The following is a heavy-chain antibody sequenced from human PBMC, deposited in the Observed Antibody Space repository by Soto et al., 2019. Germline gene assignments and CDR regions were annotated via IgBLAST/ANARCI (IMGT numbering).Heavy chain of an antibody. Sequence: GASVKVSCKASGGTFSSYAISWVRQAPGQGLEWMGGIIPIFGTANYAQKFQGRVTITADESASTAYMGLSSLRSEDTAVYYCARVPRGGDCLGSFDYWGQGTLVTVSS. V-gene: IGHV1-69*13. D-gene: IGHD2-21*02. J-gene: IGHJ4*02. CDR1: GGTFSSYA. CDR3: ARVPRGGDCLGSFDY. CDR2: IIPIFGTA.